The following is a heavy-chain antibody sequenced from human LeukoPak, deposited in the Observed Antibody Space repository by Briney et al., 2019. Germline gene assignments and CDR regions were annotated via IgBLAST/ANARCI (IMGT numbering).Heavy chain of an antibody. CDR2: TSSNGGST. V-gene: IGHV3-64*01. D-gene: IGHD6-19*01. Sequence: GGSLRLSCAASGFTFSSYAMHWVRQAPGKGLEYVSDTSSNGGSTYYANSVKGRVTISRDNSKNTLYLQMNRLRAEDTAVYYCAKDQGDYSSGWSIFDYWGQGSLVTVSS. CDR3: AKDQGDYSSGWSIFDY. CDR1: GFTFSSYA. J-gene: IGHJ4*02.